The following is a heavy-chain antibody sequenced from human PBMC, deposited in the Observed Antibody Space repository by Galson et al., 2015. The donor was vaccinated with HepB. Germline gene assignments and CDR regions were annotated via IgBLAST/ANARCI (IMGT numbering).Heavy chain of an antibody. CDR1: GFTFSSYW. CDR2: IKQDGSEK. J-gene: IGHJ6*03. Sequence: SLRLSCAASGFTFSSYWMSWVRQAPRKGLEWVANIKQDGSEKYYVDSVKGRFTISRDNAKNSLYLQMNSLRAEDTAVYYCASRGVYCSSTSCYNYYYYYMDVWGKGTTVTVSS. CDR3: ASRGVYCSSTSCYNYYYYYMDV. D-gene: IGHD2-2*02. V-gene: IGHV3-7*03.